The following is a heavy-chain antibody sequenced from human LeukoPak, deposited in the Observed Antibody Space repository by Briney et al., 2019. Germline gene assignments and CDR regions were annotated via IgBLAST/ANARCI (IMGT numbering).Heavy chain of an antibody. CDR3: ATPDYGDQSSIQH. J-gene: IGHJ1*01. Sequence: ASVKVSCKVSGYTLTELSMHWVRQAPGKGLERMGGFDPEDGETIYAQKFQGRVTMTEDTSTDTAYMELSSLRSEDTAVYYCATPDYGDQSSIQHWGQGTLVTVSS. D-gene: IGHD4-17*01. CDR1: GYTLTELS. CDR2: FDPEDGET. V-gene: IGHV1-24*01.